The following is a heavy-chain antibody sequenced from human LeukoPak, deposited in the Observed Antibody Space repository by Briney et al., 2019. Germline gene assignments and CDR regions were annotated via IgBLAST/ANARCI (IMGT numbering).Heavy chain of an antibody. J-gene: IGHJ4*02. CDR1: GGSISSYY. CDR2: IYYSGST. CDR3: AREGDGYNYKGFDY. D-gene: IGHD5-24*01. V-gene: IGHV4-59*12. Sequence: SETLSLTCTVSGGSISSYYWSWIRQPPGKGLEWIGYIYYSGSTNYNPSLKSRVTISVDTSKNQFSLKLSSVTAADTAVYYCAREGDGYNYKGFDYWGQGTLVTVSS.